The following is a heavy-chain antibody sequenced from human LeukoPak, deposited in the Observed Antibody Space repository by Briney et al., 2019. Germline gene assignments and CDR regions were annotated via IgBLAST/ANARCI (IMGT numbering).Heavy chain of an antibody. CDR2: VSGTGVKT. Sequence: GGSLRLSCAASGFTFSNHAMNWVRQAPGKGLEWVSGVSGTGVKTYYADSVKGRFTISRDNSKTTLYLQINSLRADDTAVYYCAKAGGSGSYFYYYIDVWGKRTTVTVSS. D-gene: IGHD3-10*01. CDR1: GFTFSNHA. V-gene: IGHV3-23*01. J-gene: IGHJ6*03. CDR3: AKAGGSGSYFYYYIDV.